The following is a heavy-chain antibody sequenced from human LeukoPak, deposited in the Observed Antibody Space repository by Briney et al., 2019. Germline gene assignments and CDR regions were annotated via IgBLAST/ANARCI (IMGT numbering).Heavy chain of an antibody. CDR2: ISGSGGDT. D-gene: IGHD2-8*01. CDR3: AKGDSGMVRRYYFDY. J-gene: IGHJ4*02. V-gene: IGHV3-23*01. Sequence: GGSLRLSCAASGFTFSSYAMGWVRQAPGKGLEWVSVISGSGGDTYYADSVKGRLTISRDISKNTLYLQMNSLSAEDTAVYYCAKGDSGMVRRYYFDYWGQGTLVTVSS. CDR1: GFTFSSYA.